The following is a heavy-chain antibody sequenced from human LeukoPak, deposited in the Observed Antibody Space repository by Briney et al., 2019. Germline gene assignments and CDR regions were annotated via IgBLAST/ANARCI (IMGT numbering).Heavy chain of an antibody. CDR3: ARSWGGNYYYYGMDV. D-gene: IGHD3-10*01. CDR2: ISYDGSNK. Sequence: GGSLRLSCAASGFTFSSYAMHWVRQAPGKGLEWVAVISYDGSNKYYADSVKGRFTISRDNSKNTLYLQMNSLRAEDTAVYYCARSWGGNYYYYGMDVWGQGTTVTVSS. V-gene: IGHV3-30*14. J-gene: IGHJ6*02. CDR1: GFTFSSYA.